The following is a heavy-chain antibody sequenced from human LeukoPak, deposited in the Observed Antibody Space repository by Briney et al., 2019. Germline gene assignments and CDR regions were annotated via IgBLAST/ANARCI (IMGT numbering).Heavy chain of an antibody. V-gene: IGHV4-34*01. J-gene: IGHJ4*02. CDR3: ARGGIQLWFPKYFDY. D-gene: IGHD5-18*01. CDR1: GGSFSGYY. Sequence: SEILSLTCAVYGGSFSGYYWSWIRQPPGKGLEWIGEINHSGSTNYNPSLKSRVTISVDTSKNQFSLKLCSVTAADTAVYYCARGGIQLWFPKYFDYWGQGTLVTVSS. CDR2: INHSGST.